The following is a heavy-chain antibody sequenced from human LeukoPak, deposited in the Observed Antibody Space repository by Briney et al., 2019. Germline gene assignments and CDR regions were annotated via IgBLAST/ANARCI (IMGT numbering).Heavy chain of an antibody. V-gene: IGHV1-69*13. CDR1: GGTFSTFA. CDR2: IIPIFGTA. CDR3: ATIGIVGATRNWFDP. Sequence: ASVKVSCKASGGTFSTFAISWVRQAPGQGLEWMGGIIPIFGTANYAQKFRGRVTITADESTSTAYMELSSLRSEDTAVYYCATIGIVGATRNWFDPWGQGTLVTVSS. D-gene: IGHD1-26*01. J-gene: IGHJ5*02.